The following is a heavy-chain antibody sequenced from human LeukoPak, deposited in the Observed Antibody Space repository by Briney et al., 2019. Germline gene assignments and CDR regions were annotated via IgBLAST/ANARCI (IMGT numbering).Heavy chain of an antibody. CDR3: ARTYSGRSYYFDC. Sequence: SETLSLTCTVSGGSISSFHWSWIRQPLGKGLEHIGNIYDSGSTYYNPSLKSRVTISVDTSKKQFSLKLSSVTAADTAVYYCARTYSGRSYYFDCWGQGTLVTVSS. J-gene: IGHJ4*02. V-gene: IGHV4-59*01. D-gene: IGHD1-26*01. CDR2: IYDSGST. CDR1: GGSISSFH.